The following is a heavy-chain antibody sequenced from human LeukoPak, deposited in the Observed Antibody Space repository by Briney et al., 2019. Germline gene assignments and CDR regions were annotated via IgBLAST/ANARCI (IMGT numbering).Heavy chain of an antibody. V-gene: IGHV1-8*01. CDR1: GYTFTSYD. J-gene: IGHJ6*02. CDR3: ARGPYSSSWYRPYYYYGMDV. D-gene: IGHD6-13*01. CDR2: MNPNSGNT. Sequence: VASGKVSCKASGYTFTSYDINWVRQATGQGLEWMGWMNPNSGNTGYAQKFQGRVTMTRNTSISTAYMELSSLRSEDTAVYYCARGPYSSSWYRPYYYYGMDVWGQGTTVTVSS.